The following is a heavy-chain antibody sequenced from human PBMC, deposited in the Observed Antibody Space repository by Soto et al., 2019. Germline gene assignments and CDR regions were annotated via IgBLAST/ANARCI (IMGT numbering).Heavy chain of an antibody. D-gene: IGHD3-3*01. CDR2: ISAYNGNT. V-gene: IGHV1-18*01. CDR3: ARGPHYDFWSGYYNWFDP. CDR1: VYTFTSCG. J-gene: IGHJ5*02. Sequence: GASVKVSCKASVYTFTSCGISWVRQAPGQGLEWMGWISAYNGNTNYAQKLQGRVTMTTDTSTSTAYMELRSLRSDDTAVYYCARGPHYDFWSGYYNWFDPWGQGTLVTVSS.